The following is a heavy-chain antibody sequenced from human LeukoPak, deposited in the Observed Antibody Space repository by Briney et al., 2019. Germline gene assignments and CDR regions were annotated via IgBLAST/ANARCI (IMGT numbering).Heavy chain of an antibody. D-gene: IGHD3-10*01. V-gene: IGHV3-30*18. Sequence: GGSLRLSCAASGFTFSSYGMHWVRQAPGKGLEWVAVISYDGSNKYYADSVKGRFTISRDNSKNTLYLQMNSLRAEDTAVYYCGKDSSRITMVRGGGTYYYYGMDVWGQGTTVTVSS. CDR2: ISYDGSNK. CDR3: GKDSSRITMVRGGGTYYYYGMDV. CDR1: GFTFSSYG. J-gene: IGHJ6*02.